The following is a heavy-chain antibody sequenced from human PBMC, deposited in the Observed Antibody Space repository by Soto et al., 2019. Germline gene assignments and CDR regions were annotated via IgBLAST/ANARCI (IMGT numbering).Heavy chain of an antibody. Sequence: PSETLCLTCAVYGGSCSGYYWSWIRQPPGKGLEWIGEINHSGSTNYNPSLKSRVTISVDTSKNQFSLKLTSVTAADTAVYYCRRSSRYSTDVWGQGTTVTVSS. D-gene: IGHD6-13*01. CDR2: INHSGST. CDR1: GGSCSGYY. J-gene: IGHJ6*02. CDR3: RRSSRYSTDV. V-gene: IGHV4-34*01.